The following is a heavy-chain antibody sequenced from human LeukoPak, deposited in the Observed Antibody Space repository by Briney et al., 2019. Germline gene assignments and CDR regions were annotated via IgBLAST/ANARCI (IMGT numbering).Heavy chain of an antibody. CDR1: GFTFSNYE. V-gene: IGHV3-48*03. Sequence: QPGGSLRLSCAASGFTFSNYEMNWVRQAPGKGLEWVSYISRSGSTIYYADSVKGRFTISRDNAKKSLYLQMNRLRAEDTAVYYCASTSSGPGWWVWGQGTMVTVSS. CDR3: ASTSSGPGWWV. D-gene: IGHD3-22*01. CDR2: ISRSGSTI. J-gene: IGHJ3*01.